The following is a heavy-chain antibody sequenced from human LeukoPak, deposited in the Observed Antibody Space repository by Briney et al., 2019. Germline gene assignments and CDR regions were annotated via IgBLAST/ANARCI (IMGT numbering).Heavy chain of an antibody. CDR1: GFTVSSYS. CDR3: ARDGTGNYYDSSGYYS. Sequence: GGSLRLSCAASGFTVSSYSMNWVRQAPGKGLEWVSSISSSSSYIYYADSVKGRFTISRDNAKNSLYLQMNSLRAEDTAVYYCARDGTGNYYDSSGYYSWGQGTLVTVSS. J-gene: IGHJ4*02. CDR2: ISSSSSYI. D-gene: IGHD3-22*01. V-gene: IGHV3-21*01.